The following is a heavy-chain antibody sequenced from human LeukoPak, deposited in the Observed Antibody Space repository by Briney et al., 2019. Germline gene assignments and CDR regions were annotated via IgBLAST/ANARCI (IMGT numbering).Heavy chain of an antibody. CDR2: INTRGST. V-gene: IGHV4-61*02. CDR3: ARHYRGSGSIYGMDV. CDR1: GGSISSGRYF. Sequence: PSETLSLTCAVSGGSISSGRYFWSWIRQPAGKGLEWIGRINTRGSTKYNPSLKSRVTISVDTSKNQFSLKLSSVTAADTAVYYCARHYRGSGSIYGMDVWGQGTTVTVSS. J-gene: IGHJ6*02. D-gene: IGHD3-10*01.